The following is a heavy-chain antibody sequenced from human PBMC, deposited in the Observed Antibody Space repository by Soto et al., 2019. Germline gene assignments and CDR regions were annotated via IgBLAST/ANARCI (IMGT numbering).Heavy chain of an antibody. CDR3: ARDQAGRRLPYYYYGMDV. Sequence: QVQLVESGGGVVQPGRSLRLSCAASGFTFSSYGMHWVRQAPGKGLEWVAVIWYDGSSKYYVDSVKGRFTISRDDSKNTLYLQMNSLRGEDTAVYYCARDQAGRRLPYYYYGMDVWGQGTTVTVSS. V-gene: IGHV3-33*01. D-gene: IGHD1-1*01. J-gene: IGHJ6*02. CDR1: GFTFSSYG. CDR2: IWYDGSSK.